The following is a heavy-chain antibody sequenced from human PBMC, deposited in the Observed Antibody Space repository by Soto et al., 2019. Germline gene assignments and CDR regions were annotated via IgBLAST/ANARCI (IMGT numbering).Heavy chain of an antibody. CDR3: EVSLRSARGA. V-gene: IGHV1-69*02. CDR2: IIPVLGIT. J-gene: IGHJ5*02. CDR1: GDTFSSLS. D-gene: IGHD2-15*01. Sequence: QVQLVQSGAEVKKPGSSVRVSCNASGDTFSSLSFTWVRQAPGQGPEWMGRIIPVLGITNYAQKFQCRVTCTAEQSTSSAPSEVTILTSDQTAMDNCEVSLRSARGAWGQGTLVIVSS.